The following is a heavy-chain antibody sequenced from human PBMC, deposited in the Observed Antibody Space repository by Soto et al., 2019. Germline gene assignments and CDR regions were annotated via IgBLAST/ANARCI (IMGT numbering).Heavy chain of an antibody. CDR1: GYTFTTYT. CDR2: INPGNGDT. CDR3: ARKQPGFQIGWACALDI. J-gene: IGHJ3*02. V-gene: IGHV1-3*01. Sequence: QVQLVQSGAEVKKPGASVKVSCRASGYTFTTYTLLWVRQAPGQRLEWMAWINPGNGDTKYSQNFQDRVTATRDTSASTAYMEMSSLRSEDTATYYCARKQPGFQIGWACALDIWGQGTMVTVSS. D-gene: IGHD3-10*01.